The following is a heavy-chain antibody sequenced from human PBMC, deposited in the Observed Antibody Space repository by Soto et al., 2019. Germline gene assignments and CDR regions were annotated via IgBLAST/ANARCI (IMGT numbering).Heavy chain of an antibody. D-gene: IGHD1-7*01. CDR3: ARDSRTGTTRVAFDI. CDR2: IIPIFGTA. V-gene: IGHV1-69*13. CDR1: GGTFSSYA. Sequence: SVKVSCKASGGTFSSYAISWVRQAPGQGLEWMGGIIPIFGTANYAQKFQGRVTITADESTSTAYMELSSRRSEDTAVYYCARDSRTGTTRVAFDIWGQGTMVTVSS. J-gene: IGHJ3*02.